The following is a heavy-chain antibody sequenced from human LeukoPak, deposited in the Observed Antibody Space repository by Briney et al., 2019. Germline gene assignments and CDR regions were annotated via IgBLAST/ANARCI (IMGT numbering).Heavy chain of an antibody. CDR3: TRDGLWFGELLPGDY. Sequence: SLRLSCPASGFTFGDYAMSCFRQAPWKGLEWVGFIRRKAYGGTTQHSASGTGTFTTSRDDCKSIAYLQMNSLTTEDIAVYYCTRDGLWFGELLPGDYWSQATLVTASS. J-gene: IGHJ4*02. V-gene: IGHV3-49*03. CDR2: IRRKAYGGTT. CDR1: GFTFGDYA. D-gene: IGHD3-10*01.